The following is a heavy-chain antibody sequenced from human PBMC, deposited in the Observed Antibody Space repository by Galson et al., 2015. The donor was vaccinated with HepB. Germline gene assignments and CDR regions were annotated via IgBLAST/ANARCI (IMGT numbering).Heavy chain of an antibody. CDR1: GGSIGSYY. CDR3: ATTGGHSSGWSPPFEY. CDR2: MSHSGST. V-gene: IGHV4-59*08. J-gene: IGHJ4*02. Sequence: SETLSLTCSVSGGSIGSYYWTWIRQPPGKGLEWIGYMSHSGSTHYNPSLKSRVTISEDTSKNQFSLKLSSVTAADTAAYYCATTGGHSSGWSPPFEYWGQGTRVIVSS. D-gene: IGHD6-19*01.